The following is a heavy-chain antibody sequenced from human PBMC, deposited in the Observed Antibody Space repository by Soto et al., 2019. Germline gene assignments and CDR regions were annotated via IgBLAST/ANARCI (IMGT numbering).Heavy chain of an antibody. V-gene: IGHV1-18*04. J-gene: IGHJ6*02. CDR3: ARKGYIGNFATDV. D-gene: IGHD5-12*01. CDR2: ISGHNGKA. Sequence: ASVKVSCKASGYTFKSYDVMWVRKAPGQGLEWMGWISGHNGKADYAENFQGRVIMTTDTSTATASMDLRGLRSDDTAVDYCARKGYIGNFATDVWGQGTTVTVSS. CDR1: GYTFKSYD.